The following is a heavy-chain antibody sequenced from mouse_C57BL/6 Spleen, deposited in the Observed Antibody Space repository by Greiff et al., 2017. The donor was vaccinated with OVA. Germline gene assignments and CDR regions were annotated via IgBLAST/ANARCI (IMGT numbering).Heavy chain of an antibody. CDR1: GFTFSSYA. CDR2: ISSGGDYI. J-gene: IGHJ2*01. D-gene: IGHD2-5*01. CDR3: TRGAYSNYVCDY. V-gene: IGHV5-9-1*02. Sequence: EVMLVESGEGLVKPGGSLKLSCAASGFTFSSYAMSWVRQTPEKRLEWVAYISSGGDYIYYADTVKGRFTLSRDNARNTLYLQMSSLKYEDTARDYCTRGAYSNYVCDYWGQGTTLTVSS.